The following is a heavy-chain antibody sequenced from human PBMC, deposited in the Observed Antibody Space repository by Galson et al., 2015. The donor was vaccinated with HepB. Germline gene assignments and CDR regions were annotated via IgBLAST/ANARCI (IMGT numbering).Heavy chain of an antibody. V-gene: IGHV3-53*01. CDR1: GFNASNNY. D-gene: IGHD2-2*01. CDR2: IYSNGNT. J-gene: IGHJ3*02. CDR3: ATSPAEALEI. Sequence: SLRLSCAASGFNASNNYMTWVRQAPGKGLEWVSIIYSNGNTYNIDSVRGRFITSRDKSKNTMFLQMNNLRAEDTAVYCCATSPAEALEIRGQGTKVTVSS.